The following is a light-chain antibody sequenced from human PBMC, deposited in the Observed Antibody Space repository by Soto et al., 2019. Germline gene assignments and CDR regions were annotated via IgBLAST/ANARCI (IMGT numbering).Light chain of an antibody. CDR1: SSDVGAYNY. V-gene: IGLV2-8*01. CDR2: EVS. Sequence: QSVLTQPPSASGSPGQSVTISCTGTSSDVGAYNYVSWYQQHPGKAPKLVIYEVSKRPSGVPDRFSGSKSGNTASLTVSGLQAEDEADYYCSSHAGSKRVFGTGTKLTVL. CDR3: SSHAGSKRV. J-gene: IGLJ1*01.